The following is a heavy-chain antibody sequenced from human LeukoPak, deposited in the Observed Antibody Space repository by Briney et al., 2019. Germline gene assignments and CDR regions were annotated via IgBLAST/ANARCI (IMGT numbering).Heavy chain of an antibody. J-gene: IGHJ6*03. D-gene: IGHD6-19*01. CDR2: IYSDGSST. CDR3: ARDQRAVAGRHYYYYMDV. CDR1: GFTLSSYR. Sequence: GGALRLSCAASGFTLSSYRMHWVGQAPGRGLAGVCRIYSDGSSTSYADSVKGRFTISRDNAKNTLYLQMNSLRAEDTAVYYCARDQRAVAGRHYYYYMDVWGKGTTVTVSS. V-gene: IGHV3-74*01.